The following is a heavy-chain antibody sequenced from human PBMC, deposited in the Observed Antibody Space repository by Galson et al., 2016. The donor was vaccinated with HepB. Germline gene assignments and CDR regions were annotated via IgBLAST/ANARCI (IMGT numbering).Heavy chain of an antibody. J-gene: IGHJ4*02. D-gene: IGHD6-13*01. CDR3: ARDRDAALDY. CDR2: ISAHSGNT. V-gene: IGHV1-18*01. Sequence: SVKVSCKATGYTFTSYGISWVRQAPGQGLEWMGWISAHSGNTNYAQKFQGRLTLTKDTSASTVYMELRSLRFDDTAMYYCARDRDAALDYWGQGALVTVAS. CDR1: GYTFTSYG.